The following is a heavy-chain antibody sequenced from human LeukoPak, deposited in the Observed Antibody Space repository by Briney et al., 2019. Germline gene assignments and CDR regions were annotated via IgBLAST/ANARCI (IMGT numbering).Heavy chain of an antibody. CDR1: GFTFSSYG. CDR3: TRDKEMSTANVDY. Sequence: GGSLRLSCAASGFTFSSYGMHWVRQAPGKGLEWVAVIWYDGSNKYYADSVKGRFTISRDNSKNTLYLQMNSLRAEDTAVYYCTRDKEMSTANVDYWGQGTLVTVSS. D-gene: IGHD5/OR15-5a*01. J-gene: IGHJ4*02. CDR2: IWYDGSNK. V-gene: IGHV3-33*01.